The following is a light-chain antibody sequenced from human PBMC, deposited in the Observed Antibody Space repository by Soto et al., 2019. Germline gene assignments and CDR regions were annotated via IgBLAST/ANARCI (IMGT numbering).Light chain of an antibody. CDR1: RGINTF. Sequence: IQLTQSPSSLSASIEDRVTITCRASRGINTFLAWYQQKPGKAPKLLIYAASTLQSGVPSRFSGSGSGTDFTLTISSLQPEDFATYYCQQNYSPPPITFGQGTRLEI. CDR2: AAS. CDR3: QQNYSPPPIT. V-gene: IGKV1-9*01. J-gene: IGKJ5*01.